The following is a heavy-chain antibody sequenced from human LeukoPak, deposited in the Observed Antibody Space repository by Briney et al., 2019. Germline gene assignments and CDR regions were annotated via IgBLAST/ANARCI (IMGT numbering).Heavy chain of an antibody. J-gene: IGHJ6*02. D-gene: IGHD2-8*01. Sequence: GGSLRLSCAASGFTFSSYDMHWVRQAPGKGLEWVAVISYDGSNKYYADSVKGRFTISRDNSKNTLSLQMHSLRAEDTAVYYCAKSARFCTNDVCYTNYYYGMDVWGQGTTGTVSS. CDR3: AKSARFCTNDVCYTNYYYGMDV. V-gene: IGHV3-30*18. CDR2: ISYDGSNK. CDR1: GFTFSSYD.